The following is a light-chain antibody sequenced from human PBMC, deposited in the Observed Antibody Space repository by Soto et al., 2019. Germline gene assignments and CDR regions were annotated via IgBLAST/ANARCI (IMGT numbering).Light chain of an antibody. CDR1: SSDVGGHNY. V-gene: IGLV2-8*01. J-gene: IGLJ1*01. CDR3: SSFAGNNNLV. CDR2: EVT. Sequence: QSALTQPPSASGSPGQSLTISCTGTSSDVGGHNYVSWYQRHPGKAPKLIIFEVTKRPSGVPDRFSGSKSGNTATLTVSGLQAEDEAEYHCSSFAGNNNLVFGTGTKVTV.